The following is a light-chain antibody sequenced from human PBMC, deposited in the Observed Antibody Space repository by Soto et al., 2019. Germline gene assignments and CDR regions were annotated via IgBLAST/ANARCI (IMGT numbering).Light chain of an antibody. CDR2: DAS. J-gene: IGKJ1*01. CDR1: QSVSSY. CDR3: QQRSN. V-gene: IGKV3-11*01. Sequence: EIVLTQSPATLSLSPGQRATLSCRASQSVSSYLAWYQQKPGQAPRLLIYDASNRATGIPARCSGSGSGTDFTLTIRSLEPEDFAVYHCQQRSNFGQGTKVDIK.